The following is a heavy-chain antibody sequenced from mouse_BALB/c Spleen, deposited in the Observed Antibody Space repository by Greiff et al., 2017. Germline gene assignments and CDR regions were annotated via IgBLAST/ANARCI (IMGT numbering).Heavy chain of an antibody. CDR3: TKGDYDAMDY. J-gene: IGHJ4*01. D-gene: IGHD3-3*01. Sequence: LQQPGSELVRPGASVKLSCKASGYTFTSYWMHWVKQRHGQGLEWIGNIYPGSGSTNYDEKFKSKGTLTVDTSSSTAYMHLSSLTSEDSAVYYCTKGDYDAMDYWGQGTSVTVSS. CDR2: IYPGSGST. CDR1: GYTFTSYW. V-gene: IGHV1S22*01.